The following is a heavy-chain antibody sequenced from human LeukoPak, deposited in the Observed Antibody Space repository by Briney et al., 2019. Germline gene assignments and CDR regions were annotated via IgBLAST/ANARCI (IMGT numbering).Heavy chain of an antibody. CDR2: IFYTGQT. CDR1: GDSVNRHPYY. J-gene: IGHJ4*02. D-gene: IGHD6-6*01. V-gene: IGHV4-39*01. Sequence: PSETLSLTCIVSGDSVNRHPYYWGWIRQPPGKGLEWIGSIFYTGQTFYNPSLKSRVTIFIDASKNQFSLQLTSVTVADTALYFCAGPLAAARFDSWGQGALVSVSS. CDR3: AGPLAAARFDS.